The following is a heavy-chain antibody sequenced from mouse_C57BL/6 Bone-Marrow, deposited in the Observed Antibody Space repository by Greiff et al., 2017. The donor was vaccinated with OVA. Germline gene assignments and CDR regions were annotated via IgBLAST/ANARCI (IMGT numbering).Heavy chain of an antibody. J-gene: IGHJ2*01. CDR2: IYPRSGNT. CDR3: ARLTTAYFDY. D-gene: IGHD1-2*01. CDR1: GYTFTSYG. V-gene: IGHV1-81*01. Sequence: VKLMESGAELARPGASVKLSCKASGYTFTSYGISWVKQRTGQGLEWIGEIYPRSGNTYYNETFKGKATLTADKSSSTAYMELRSLTSEDSAVYFCARLTTAYFDYWGQGTTLTVSS.